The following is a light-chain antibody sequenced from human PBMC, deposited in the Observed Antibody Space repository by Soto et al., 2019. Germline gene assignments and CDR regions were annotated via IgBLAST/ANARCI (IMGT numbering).Light chain of an antibody. CDR1: SGHSNYV. Sequence: QSVLTQSPSASASLGASVKLTCTLSSGHSNYVIAWHQQQPEKGPRYLMKLNSDGSHSKGDGIPDRFSGSSSGAERYLTISSLQSEDEADYYCQTWGTGVVVFGGGTKVTVL. CDR2: LNSDGSH. CDR3: QTWGTGVVV. V-gene: IGLV4-69*01. J-gene: IGLJ2*01.